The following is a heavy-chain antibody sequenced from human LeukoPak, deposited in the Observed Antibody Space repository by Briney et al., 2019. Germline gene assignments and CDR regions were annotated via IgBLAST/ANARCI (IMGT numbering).Heavy chain of an antibody. CDR3: ARARGYGSGRGPSNWFDP. J-gene: IGHJ5*02. V-gene: IGHV4-39*01. Sequence: SETLSLTCTVSGGSISSSSYYWGWIRQPPGKGLEWIGSIYYSGSTYYNPSLKSRVTISVDTSKNQFSLKLSSVTAADTAVYYCARARGYGSGRGPSNWFDPWGQGTLVTVSS. D-gene: IGHD3-10*01. CDR1: GGSISSSSYY. CDR2: IYYSGST.